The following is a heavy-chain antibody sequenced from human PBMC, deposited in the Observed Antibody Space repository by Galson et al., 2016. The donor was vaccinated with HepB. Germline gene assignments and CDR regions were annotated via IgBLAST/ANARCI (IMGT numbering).Heavy chain of an antibody. CDR3: AKVETTAFLPFDF. Sequence: SLRLSCAASGFIFSSYAMSWVRQAPGKGLEWVSGISGSGGTTFYADSVKGRFTISRDNSKNTLFLQMDSLRAEDSAIHFCAKVETTAFLPFDFWGQGALVTVSS. D-gene: IGHD5-18*01. J-gene: IGHJ4*02. CDR1: GFIFSSYA. CDR2: ISGSGGTT. V-gene: IGHV3-23*01.